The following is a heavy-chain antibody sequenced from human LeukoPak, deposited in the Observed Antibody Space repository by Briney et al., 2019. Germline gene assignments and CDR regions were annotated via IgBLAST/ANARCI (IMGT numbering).Heavy chain of an antibody. J-gene: IGHJ3*02. D-gene: IGHD1-26*01. CDR1: GFTFSSYW. V-gene: IGHV3-74*01. CDR2: INSDGSST. Sequence: GGSLRLSCAASGFTFSSYWMHWVRQAPGKGLGWVSRINSDGSSTWYADSVKGRFTISRDNAKNTLYLQMNSLRAEDTAVYYCARPRVGNVFDIWGQGTMVTVSS. CDR3: ARPRVGNVFDI.